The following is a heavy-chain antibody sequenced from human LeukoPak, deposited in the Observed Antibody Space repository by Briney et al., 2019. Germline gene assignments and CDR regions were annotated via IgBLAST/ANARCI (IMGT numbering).Heavy chain of an antibody. D-gene: IGHD2-2*01. Sequence: PGGSLRLSCAASGFKFSDYGMSWVRQAPGKGLEWVSGLNWNGSTTGYADSVKGRFTISRDNAKSSLYLQMSSLRAEDTALYYCVRNTKDYWGQGTLVTVSS. CDR3: VRNTKDY. CDR1: GFKFSDYG. V-gene: IGHV3-20*04. CDR2: LNWNGSTT. J-gene: IGHJ4*02.